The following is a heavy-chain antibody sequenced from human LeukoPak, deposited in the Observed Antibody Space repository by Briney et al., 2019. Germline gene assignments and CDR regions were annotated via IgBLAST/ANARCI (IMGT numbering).Heavy chain of an antibody. CDR3: ARDRPHNWFDP. CDR1: GFTFSNYW. J-gene: IGHJ5*02. Sequence: GGSLRLSCAASGFTFSNYWMHWVRQAPGKGLVWVSRVDKDGRDTTYADSVKGRFTISRDNGKNTLYLQMNSLRPEDTAVYYCARDRPHNWFDPWGQGTLVTVSS. CDR2: VDKDGRDT. V-gene: IGHV3-74*01.